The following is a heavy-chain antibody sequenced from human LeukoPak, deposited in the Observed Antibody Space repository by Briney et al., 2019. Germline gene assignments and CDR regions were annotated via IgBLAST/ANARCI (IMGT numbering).Heavy chain of an antibody. CDR1: DGSISGHY. D-gene: IGHD3-10*01. V-gene: IGHV4-59*11. Sequence: PSETLSLTCTVSDGSISGHYWSWIRQPPGKGLEWIGYLYYSGSTNYNPSLKSRVTISVDTSKNQFSLKLSSVTAADTAVYYCARAVGYFGSGNYYNPYFDYWGQGTLVTVSS. J-gene: IGHJ4*02. CDR3: ARAVGYFGSGNYYNPYFDY. CDR2: LYYSGST.